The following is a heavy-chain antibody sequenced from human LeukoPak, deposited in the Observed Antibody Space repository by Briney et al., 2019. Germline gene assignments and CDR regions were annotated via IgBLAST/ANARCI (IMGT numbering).Heavy chain of an antibody. CDR2: ISSSGSTI. D-gene: IGHD3-22*01. J-gene: IGHJ3*02. V-gene: IGHV3-11*01. CDR1: GFTFSDYY. Sequence: PGGSLRLSCAASGFTFSDYYMSWLRQAPGKGLEWVSYISSSGSTIYYADSVKGRFTISRDNAKNSLYLQMNSLRAEDTAVYYCARPPMYYYDSSGYHDAFDIWGQGTMVTVSS. CDR3: ARPPMYYYDSSGYHDAFDI.